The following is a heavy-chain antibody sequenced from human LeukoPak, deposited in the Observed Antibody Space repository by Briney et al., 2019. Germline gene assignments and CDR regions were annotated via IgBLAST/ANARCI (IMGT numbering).Heavy chain of an antibody. D-gene: IGHD3-22*01. CDR1: EFMFSAYA. CDR2: ISGSGGST. CDR3: ANSEPLSYYYDSSGYSDY. Sequence: PGGSLRLSCAASEFMFSAYAMTWVRQAPGKGLEWVSAISGSGGSTYYADSVKGRFTISRDNSKNTLYLQMNSLRAEDTAVYYCANSEPLSYYYDSSGYSDYWGQGTLVTVSS. V-gene: IGHV3-23*01. J-gene: IGHJ4*02.